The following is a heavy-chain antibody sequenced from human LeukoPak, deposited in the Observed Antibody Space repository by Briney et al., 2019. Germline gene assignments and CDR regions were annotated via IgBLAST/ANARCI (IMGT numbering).Heavy chain of an antibody. CDR3: ATENYDFWSGTFDY. V-gene: IGHV4-39*07. CDR2: IYYSGST. CDR1: GGSISSSSYY. D-gene: IGHD3-3*01. Sequence: PSQTLSLTCTVSGGSISSSSYYWGWIRQPPGKGLEWIGSIYYSGSTYYNPSLKSRVTISVDTSKNQFSLKLSSVTAADTAVYYCATENYDFWSGTFDYWGQGTLVTVSS. J-gene: IGHJ4*02.